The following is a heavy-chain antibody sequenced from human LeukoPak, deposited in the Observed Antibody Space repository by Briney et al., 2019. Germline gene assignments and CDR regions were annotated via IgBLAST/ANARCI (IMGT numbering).Heavy chain of an antibody. D-gene: IGHD2/OR15-2a*01. Sequence: SETLSLTCTVSGGSISSSGYYWGWIRQPPGKGLEWIGNIYYSGSTNYNPSLKSRVTISVDTSKDQFPLKLSSVTAADTAVYYCARGFYGDYWGQGTLVTVSS. CDR2: IYYSGST. J-gene: IGHJ4*02. CDR3: ARGFYGDY. CDR1: GGSISSSGYY. V-gene: IGHV4-39*06.